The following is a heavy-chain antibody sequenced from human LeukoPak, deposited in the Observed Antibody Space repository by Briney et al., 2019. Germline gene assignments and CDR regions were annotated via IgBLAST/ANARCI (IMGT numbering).Heavy chain of an antibody. CDR3: ASRNIRWIDP. Sequence: SETLSLTCAVYGGSFSGYYWSWIRQPPGKGLEWIGEINHSGSTNYNPSLKSRVTISVDTSKNQFSLKLSSVTAADTAVYYCASRNIRWIDPWGQGTLVTVSS. CDR2: INHSGST. D-gene: IGHD2/OR15-2a*01. V-gene: IGHV4-34*01. CDR1: GGSFSGYY. J-gene: IGHJ5*02.